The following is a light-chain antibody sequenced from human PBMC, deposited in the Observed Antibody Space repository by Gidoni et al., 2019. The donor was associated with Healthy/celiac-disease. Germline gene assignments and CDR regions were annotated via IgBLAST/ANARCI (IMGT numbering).Light chain of an antibody. V-gene: IGLV1-40*01. CDR2: GNS. CDR1: SSNIGAGYD. J-gene: IGLJ2*01. CDR3: QSYDSSLSG. Sequence: QSVLTQPPSVSGAPGQRVTISCTGSSSNIGAGYDVHWYQQLPGTAPKLLIYGNSNRPSGVPDRFSGSKSGTSAPLAITGLQAEDEADYYCQSYDSSLSGFGGGTKLTVL.